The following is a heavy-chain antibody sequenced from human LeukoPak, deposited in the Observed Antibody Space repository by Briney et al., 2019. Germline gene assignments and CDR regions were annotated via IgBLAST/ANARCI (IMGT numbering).Heavy chain of an antibody. V-gene: IGHV4-59*12. CDR2: IYYSGST. CDR1: GGSISSYY. D-gene: IGHD3-10*01. J-gene: IGHJ4*01. Sequence: PSETLSLTCTVSGGSISSYYWSWIRQPPGKGLEWIGYIYYSGSTNYNPSLKSRVTISVDTSKNQFSLKLSSVTAADTAAYYCARGSDYTWGGWGQGTLVTVSS. CDR3: ARGSDYTWGG.